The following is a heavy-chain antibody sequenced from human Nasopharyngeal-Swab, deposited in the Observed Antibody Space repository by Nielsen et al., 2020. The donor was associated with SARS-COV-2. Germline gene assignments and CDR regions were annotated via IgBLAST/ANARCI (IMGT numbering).Heavy chain of an antibody. D-gene: IGHD6-6*01. CDR3: AKQIKYTDDTLHV. J-gene: IGHJ3*01. CDR1: GFTFSSYS. Sequence: GESLKISCAASGFTFSSYSMNWVRQAPGKGLEWISAISGRGDSTYYADSVKGRFTISRDNSKNTLHLQMNSLRAEDTAVFFCAKQIKYTDDTLHVWGQGTMVTVSS. CDR2: ISGRGDST. V-gene: IGHV3-23*01.